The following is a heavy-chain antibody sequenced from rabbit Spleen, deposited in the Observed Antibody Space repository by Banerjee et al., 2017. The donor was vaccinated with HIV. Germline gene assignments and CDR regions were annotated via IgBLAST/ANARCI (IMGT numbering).Heavy chain of an antibody. Sequence: QSLEESGGDLVKPGASLTLTCTASGFSFSSSDYMCWVRQAPGKGLEWIACINTATGKAVYASWAKGRFTISKTSSTTVTLQMTSLTAADTATYFCARDAGTGDYIDVYFSLWGPGTLVTVS. J-gene: IGHJ4*01. CDR3: ARDAGTGDYIDVYFSL. CDR2: INTATGKA. V-gene: IGHV1S40*01. D-gene: IGHD8-1*01. CDR1: GFSFSSSDY.